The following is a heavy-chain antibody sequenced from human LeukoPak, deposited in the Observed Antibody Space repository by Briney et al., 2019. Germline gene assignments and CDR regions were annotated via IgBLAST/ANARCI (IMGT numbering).Heavy chain of an antibody. CDR2: VSGSGDNT. V-gene: IGHV3-23*01. Sequence: GGSLRLSCAASGFTFSSYAMTWVRQAPGKGLEWVSSVSGSGDNTYYADSVKGRFTISRDNFKNTLYLQMNRLGAEDTAVYYCAKVKPYWYFDLWGRGTLVTVSS. CDR1: GFTFSSYA. CDR3: AKVKPYWYFDL. J-gene: IGHJ2*01.